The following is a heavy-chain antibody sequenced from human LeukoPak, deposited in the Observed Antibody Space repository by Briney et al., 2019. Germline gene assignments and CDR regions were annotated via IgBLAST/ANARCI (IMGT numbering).Heavy chain of an antibody. Sequence: SETLSLTCAVYGGSFSGYYWSWIRQPPGKGLEWLGEINHSGSTNYNPSLKSRVTISVDTSKNQFSLKLSSVTAADTAVYYCARVGYYGSGSYYNLGYNWFDPWGQGTLVTVSS. CDR3: ARVGYYGSGSYYNLGYNWFDP. CDR2: INHSGST. V-gene: IGHV4-34*01. J-gene: IGHJ5*02. CDR1: GGSFSGYY. D-gene: IGHD3-10*01.